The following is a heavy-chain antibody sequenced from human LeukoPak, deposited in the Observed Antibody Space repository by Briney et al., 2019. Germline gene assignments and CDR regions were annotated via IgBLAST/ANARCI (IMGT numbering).Heavy chain of an antibody. V-gene: IGHV1-18*01. CDR1: NYTFASYG. Sequence: GASVKVSCKASNYTFASYGLSWVRQAPGQGLQWVGWISPYDGNTDYAQRFQARVTMTIDRATRTVYMDPKRLRLDDTAVYYCVRVWPPNAVDRGMTYSYFNALDVWGQGTTVIVSS. J-gene: IGHJ6*02. D-gene: IGHD1-1*01. CDR3: VRVWPPNAVDRGMTYSYFNALDV. CDR2: ISPYDGNT.